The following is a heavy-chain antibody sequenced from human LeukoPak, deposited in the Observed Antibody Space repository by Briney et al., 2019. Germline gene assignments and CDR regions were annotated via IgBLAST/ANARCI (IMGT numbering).Heavy chain of an antibody. CDR3: ARRASKTRSGRLGYWFDL. D-gene: IGHD6-19*01. CDR2: TYYRSKWYN. J-gene: IGHJ5*02. Sequence: SQTLSLTCAIYGDSVSSNCVTWTWIRQSPSRGLEWLGRTYYRSKWYNDYAVSVKSRITINPDTSKNQLSLQLNSVTPEDTAVYYCARRASKTRSGRLGYWFDLWGQGTLVTVSS. CDR1: GDSVSSNCVT. V-gene: IGHV6-1*01.